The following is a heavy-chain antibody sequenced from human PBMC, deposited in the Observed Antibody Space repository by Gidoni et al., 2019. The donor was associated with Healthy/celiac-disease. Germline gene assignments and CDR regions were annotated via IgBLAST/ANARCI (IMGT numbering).Heavy chain of an antibody. Sequence: QVQLVQSGAEVKKPGSSVKVSCKASGGTFSSYAISWVRQAPGQGLEWMGGIIPIFGTANYAQKFQGRVTITADKSTSTAYMELSSLRSEDTAVYYCARERGLILEWLPNYYYYYGMDVWGQGTTVTVSS. D-gene: IGHD3-3*01. J-gene: IGHJ6*02. V-gene: IGHV1-69*06. CDR3: ARERGLILEWLPNYYYYYGMDV. CDR2: IIPIFGTA. CDR1: GGTFSSYA.